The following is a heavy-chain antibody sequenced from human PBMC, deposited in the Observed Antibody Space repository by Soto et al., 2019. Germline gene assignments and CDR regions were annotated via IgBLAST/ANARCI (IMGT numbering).Heavy chain of an antibody. J-gene: IGHJ3*02. V-gene: IGHV4-30-4*01. D-gene: IGHD3-3*01. CDR2: IYYSGST. CDR3: ARDASASGYLDAFDI. CDR1: GGSISSGDYY. Sequence: SETLSLTCTVSGGSISSGDYYWSWIRQPPGKGLEWIGYIYYSGSTYYNPSLKSRVTISVDTSKNQFSLKLSSVTAADTAVYYCARDASASGYLDAFDIWGQGTMVTVSS.